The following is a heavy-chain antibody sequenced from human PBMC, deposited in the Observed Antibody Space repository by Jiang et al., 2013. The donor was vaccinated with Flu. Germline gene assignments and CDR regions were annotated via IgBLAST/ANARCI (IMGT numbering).Heavy chain of an antibody. CDR1: GGSFSGYY. CDR3: ARVIEGSYHGDY. CDR2: INHSGST. V-gene: IGHV4-34*01. J-gene: IGHJ4*02. D-gene: IGHD1-26*01. Sequence: LLKPSETLSLTCAVYGGSFSGYYWSWIRQPPGKGLEWIGEINHSGSTNYNPSLKSRVTISVDTSKNQFSLKLSSVTAADTAVYYCARVIEGSYHGDYWGQGTLVTVSS.